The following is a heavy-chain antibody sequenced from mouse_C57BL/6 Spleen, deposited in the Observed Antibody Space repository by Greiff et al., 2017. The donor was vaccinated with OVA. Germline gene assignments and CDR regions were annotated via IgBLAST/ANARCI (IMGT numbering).Heavy chain of an antibody. J-gene: IGHJ4*01. Sequence: QVQLKESGPGLVQPSQSLSITCTVSGFSLTSYGVHWVRQSPGKGLEWLGVIWRGGSTDYNAAFMSRLSITKDNSKSQVFFKMNSLQADDTAIYYWAIYDYDGNAMDYWGQGTSVTVSS. D-gene: IGHD2-4*01. CDR1: GFSLTSYG. V-gene: IGHV2-5*01. CDR3: AIYDYDGNAMDY. CDR2: IWRGGST.